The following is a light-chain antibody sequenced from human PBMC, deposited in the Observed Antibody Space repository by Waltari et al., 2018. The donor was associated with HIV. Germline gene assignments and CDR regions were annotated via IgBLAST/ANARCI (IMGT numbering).Light chain of an antibody. J-gene: IGLJ2*01. CDR3: AAWDDSLRGPV. V-gene: IGLV1-47*01. CDR1: SSNIGSNH. Sequence: QSVLTQPPSASGTPGQRVTISCSGSSSNIGSNHVYWYQHLPGTAPKLLIYVNSRRPSGVPDRFSGSKPGTSASLAFSGLRSEDEGDYYCAAWDDSLRGPVFGGGSRLTVL. CDR2: VNS.